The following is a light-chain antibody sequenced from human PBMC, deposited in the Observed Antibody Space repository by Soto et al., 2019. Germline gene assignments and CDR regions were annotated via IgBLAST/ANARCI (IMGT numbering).Light chain of an antibody. CDR1: QSVDTF. J-gene: IGKJ4*01. CDR2: DAS. Sequence: EIVLTQSPATLSLSPGERATLSCRASQSVDTFLAWYQQKPGQAPRIIIYDASNRASGIPARFSGSGSETDFTVTINSLKPEDFAVYYCQQRNNWPLTFGGGTRVEIQ. CDR3: QQRNNWPLT. V-gene: IGKV3-11*01.